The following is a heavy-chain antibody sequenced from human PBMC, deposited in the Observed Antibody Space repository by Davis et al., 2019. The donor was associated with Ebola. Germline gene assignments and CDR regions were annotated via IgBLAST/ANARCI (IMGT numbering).Heavy chain of an antibody. Sequence: MPSETLSLTCAVYGGSFSGYYWGWIRQPPGKGLEWIGSIYYSGSTYYNPSLKSRVTISVDTSKNQFSLNLSSVTAADTAVYYCATHSSGSYYYFDYWGQGTLGTVSS. CDR1: GGSFSGYY. V-gene: IGHV4-39*01. J-gene: IGHJ4*02. CDR3: ATHSSGSYYYFDY. CDR2: IYYSGST. D-gene: IGHD1-26*01.